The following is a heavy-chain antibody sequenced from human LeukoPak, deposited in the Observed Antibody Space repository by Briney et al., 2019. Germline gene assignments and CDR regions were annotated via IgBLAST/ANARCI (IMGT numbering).Heavy chain of an antibody. CDR3: AKDPQQLDRYYFDY. V-gene: IGHV3-23*01. CDR2: ISGSGDST. CDR1: GLTFSNYA. Sequence: GGSLRLSCAASGLTFSNYAMSWVRQAPGKGLEWVSGISGSGDSTYYADSVKGRFTVSRDNSNNTLYLQMNSLRAEDTAVYYCAKDPQQLDRYYFDYWGQGTLVTVSS. J-gene: IGHJ4*02. D-gene: IGHD6-13*01.